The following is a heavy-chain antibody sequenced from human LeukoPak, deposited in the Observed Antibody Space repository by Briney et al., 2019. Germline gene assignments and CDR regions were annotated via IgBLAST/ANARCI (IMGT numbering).Heavy chain of an antibody. CDR2: IYHTGIT. CDR1: GGSISSGDYY. CDR3: AASSGVTLGRF. Sequence: SETLSLTCTVSGGSISSGDYYWSWIRQHPGKGLEWIGYIYHTGITSYNPSLKSRVIMSVDKSMNQLSLKVSSLNAADTAVYYCAASSGVTLGRFWGQGTLVTVSS. D-gene: IGHD4/OR15-4a*01. V-gene: IGHV4-31*03. J-gene: IGHJ4*02.